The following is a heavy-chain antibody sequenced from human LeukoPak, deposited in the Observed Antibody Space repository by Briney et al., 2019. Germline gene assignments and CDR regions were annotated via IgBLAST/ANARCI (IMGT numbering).Heavy chain of an antibody. V-gene: IGHV3-21*01. Sequence: GGSLRLSCAASGFSFSNYWMNWVRQAPGKGLEWVSFITGNSNYIYYADSVKGRFTISRDNAKNSLYLRMNSLRVEDTAVYYCARDRVSGSGSIDYWGQGTLVTVSS. CDR1: GFSFSNYW. D-gene: IGHD3-10*01. CDR3: ARDRVSGSGSIDY. J-gene: IGHJ4*02. CDR2: ITGNSNYI.